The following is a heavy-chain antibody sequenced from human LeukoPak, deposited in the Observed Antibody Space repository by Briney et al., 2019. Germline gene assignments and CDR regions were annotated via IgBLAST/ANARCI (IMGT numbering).Heavy chain of an antibody. D-gene: IGHD3-16*01. CDR3: ARDISVGDSCFDY. Sequence: GGSLRLSCAASGFTFSNYAMSWVRQAPGKGLEWVSALSGSGGSTYYADSVKGRFTISRDNSKNTLYLQMNSLGAEDAAVYYCARDISVGDSCFDYWGQGTLVTVSS. CDR2: LSGSGGST. V-gene: IGHV3-23*01. J-gene: IGHJ4*02. CDR1: GFTFSNYA.